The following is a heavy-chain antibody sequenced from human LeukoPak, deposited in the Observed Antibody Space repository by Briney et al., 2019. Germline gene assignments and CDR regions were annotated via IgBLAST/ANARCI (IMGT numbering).Heavy chain of an antibody. CDR2: INPSGGST. V-gene: IGHV1-46*01. CDR3: ARDLDNIVGVTTINDAFDI. CDR1: GYTFTSYY. Sequence: ASVKVSCKASGYTFTSYYMHWVRQAPGQGLEWMGIINPSGGSTSYAQKFQGRVTMTRDTSTSTVYMELSSLRSEDTAVYYCARDLDNIVGVTTINDAFDIWGQGTMVTVSS. J-gene: IGHJ3*02. D-gene: IGHD1-26*01.